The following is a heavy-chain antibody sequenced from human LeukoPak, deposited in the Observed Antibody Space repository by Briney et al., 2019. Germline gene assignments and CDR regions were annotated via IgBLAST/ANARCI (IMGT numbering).Heavy chain of an antibody. Sequence: TTSETLSLTCTVSGGSISSSSYYWGWIRQPPGKGLEWIGSIYYSGSTYYNPSLKSRVTISVDTSKNQFSLKLSSVTAADTAVYYCASDYYDSSGYYPTRYYYYYMDVWGKGTTVTISS. CDR2: IYYSGST. CDR3: ASDYYDSSGYYPTRYYYYYMDV. CDR1: GGSISSSSYY. V-gene: IGHV4-39*01. J-gene: IGHJ6*03. D-gene: IGHD3-22*01.